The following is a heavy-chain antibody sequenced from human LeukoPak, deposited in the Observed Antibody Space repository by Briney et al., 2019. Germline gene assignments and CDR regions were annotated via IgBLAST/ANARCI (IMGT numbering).Heavy chain of an antibody. CDR3: ARRKTYSSGWYFDY. D-gene: IGHD6-19*01. CDR2: IYPGDSDT. V-gene: IGHV5-51*01. Sequence: GGSLKFSCKGSGYSFTSYWIGWVRQMPGKGLEWMGIIYPGDSDTRYSPSFQGQVTISADKSISTAYLQWSSPKASDTAMYYRARRKTYSSGWYFDYWGQGTLVTVSS. CDR1: GYSFTSYW. J-gene: IGHJ4*02.